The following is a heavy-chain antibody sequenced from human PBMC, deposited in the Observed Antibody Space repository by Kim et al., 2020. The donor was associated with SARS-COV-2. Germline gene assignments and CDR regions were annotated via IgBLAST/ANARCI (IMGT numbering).Heavy chain of an antibody. CDR1: GFTFSSYW. CDR2: IKQDGNEK. J-gene: IGHJ4*02. D-gene: IGHD6-13*01. Sequence: GGSLRLSCVASGFTFSSYWMSWVRQAPGKGLEWVANIKQDGNEKYYVDSVKGRFTISRDNAKNSLYLQMNSLRAEDTAVYYCAKVSIAAPGSDYWGQGT. CDR3: AKVSIAAPGSDY. V-gene: IGHV3-7*03.